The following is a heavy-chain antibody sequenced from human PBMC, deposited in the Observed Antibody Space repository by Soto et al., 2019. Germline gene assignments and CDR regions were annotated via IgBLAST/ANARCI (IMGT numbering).Heavy chain of an antibody. D-gene: IGHD3-16*02. V-gene: IGHV4-39*01. J-gene: IGHJ4*02. CDR1: GGSISSSSYY. CDR3: ASSRGRYHPFDY. Sequence: SETLSLTCTVSGGSISSSSYYWGWIRQPPGKGLEWIGSIYYSGSTYYNSSLKSRVTISVDTSKNQFSLKLSSVTAADTAVYYCASSRGRYHPFDYWGQGTLVTVSS. CDR2: IYYSGST.